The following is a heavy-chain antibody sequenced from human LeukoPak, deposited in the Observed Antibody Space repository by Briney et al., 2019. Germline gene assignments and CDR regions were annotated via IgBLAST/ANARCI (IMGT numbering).Heavy chain of an antibody. D-gene: IGHD6-19*01. J-gene: IGHJ4*02. Sequence: PSETLSLTCSVPGGSISISPSYWTWIRQPPGKGLEWIGYFYYSGSINYSPSLRSRVTISGDTSKNQFSLKLTFVTAADTAVYYCARAQWLLDGYYFDYWGQGALVTVSS. CDR1: GGSISISPSY. V-gene: IGHV4-61*05. CDR2: FYYSGSI. CDR3: ARAQWLLDGYYFDY.